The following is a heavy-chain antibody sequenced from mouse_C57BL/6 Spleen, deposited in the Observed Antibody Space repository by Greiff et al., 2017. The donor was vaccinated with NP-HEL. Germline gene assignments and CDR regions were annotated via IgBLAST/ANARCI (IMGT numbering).Heavy chain of an antibody. CDR3: AREDYGSSLWFAY. Sequence: VKLQQSGAELVKPGASVKISCKASGYAFSSYWMNWVKQRPGKGLEWIGQIYPGDGDTNYNGKFKGKATLTADKSSSTAYMQLSSLTSEDSAVYFCAREDYGSSLWFAYWGQGTLVTVSA. V-gene: IGHV1-80*01. J-gene: IGHJ3*01. CDR2: IYPGDGDT. D-gene: IGHD1-1*01. CDR1: GYAFSSYW.